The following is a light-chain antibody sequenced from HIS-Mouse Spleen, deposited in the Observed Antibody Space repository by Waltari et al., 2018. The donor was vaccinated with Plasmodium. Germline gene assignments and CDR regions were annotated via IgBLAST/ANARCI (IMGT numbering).Light chain of an antibody. CDR2: EDS. CDR1: NIGSKS. Sequence: SYVLTQPPSVSVAPGKTARITCGGNNIGSKSVHWYQQKPGQAPVLVVYEDSDRPSGSPERVSGSNSGNTATLTISRVEAGDEADYYCQVWDSSSDHYVFGTGTKVTVL. V-gene: IGLV3-21*03. J-gene: IGLJ1*01. CDR3: QVWDSSSDHYV.